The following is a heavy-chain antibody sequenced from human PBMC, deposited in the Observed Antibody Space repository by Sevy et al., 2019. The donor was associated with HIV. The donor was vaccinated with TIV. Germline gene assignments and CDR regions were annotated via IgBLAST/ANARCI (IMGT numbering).Heavy chain of an antibody. CDR1: GFTFSSYW. J-gene: IGHJ3*02. V-gene: IGHV3-7*01. Sequence: GGSLRLSCAASGFTFSSYWMSWVRQAPGKGLEWVANIKQGGSEKYYVDSVKGRFTISRDNAKNSLYLQMNSLRAEDTAGYYCARGGDDGAFDIWGQGTMVTVSS. CDR2: IKQGGSEK. D-gene: IGHD2-21*02. CDR3: ARGGDDGAFDI.